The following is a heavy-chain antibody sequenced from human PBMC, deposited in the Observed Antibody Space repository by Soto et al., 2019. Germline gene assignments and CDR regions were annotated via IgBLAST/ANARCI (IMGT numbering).Heavy chain of an antibody. CDR1: GYTFADYG. V-gene: IGHV1-18*01. Sequence: QAQLVQSGAEVKKPGASVKVSCQAGGYTFADYGISWVRQAPGQGLEWMGWIGPYNGNTNYAQKLQDRVTMTTATSTNTAYMERRSLRSDDTALYYCARCYCSVGSCYTCWHFDLWGRGTLLTVSS. J-gene: IGHJ2*01. CDR3: ARCYCSVGSCYTCWHFDL. CDR2: IGPYNGNT. D-gene: IGHD2-15*01.